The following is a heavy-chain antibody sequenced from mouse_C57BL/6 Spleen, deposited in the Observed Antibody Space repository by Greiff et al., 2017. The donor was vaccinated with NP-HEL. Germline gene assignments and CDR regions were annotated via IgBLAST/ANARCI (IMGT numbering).Heavy chain of an antibody. J-gene: IGHJ4*01. CDR3: ARDRGMAMDY. V-gene: IGHV5-4*01. CDR2: ISDGGSYT. CDR1: GFTFSSYA. D-gene: IGHD2-10*02. Sequence: EVMLVESGGGLVKPGGSLKLSCAASGFTFSSYAMSWVRQTPEKRLEWVATISDGGSYTYYPDNVKGRFTISRDNAKNNLYLQMSHLKSEDTAMYYCARDRGMAMDYWGQGTSVTVSS.